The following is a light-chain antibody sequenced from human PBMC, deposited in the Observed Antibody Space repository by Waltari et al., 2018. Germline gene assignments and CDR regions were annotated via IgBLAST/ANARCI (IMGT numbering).Light chain of an antibody. CDR3: QQYNDWPGLT. CDR1: QYVSGK. J-gene: IGKJ4*01. V-gene: IGKV3-15*01. Sequence: EIVITQSPATLSVSPGERVTLSCRASQYVSGKLAWYQQKPGLAPRLLISGASTRATGVPARFIGSGSGTEFTLTISSLQSEDFAVYYCQQYNDWPGLTFGGGTRVEIK. CDR2: GAS.